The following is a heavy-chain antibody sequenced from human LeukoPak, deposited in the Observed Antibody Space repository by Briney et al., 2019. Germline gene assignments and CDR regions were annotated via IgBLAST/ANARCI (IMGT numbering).Heavy chain of an antibody. D-gene: IGHD6-13*01. Sequence: GGSLRLSCAASGFTFSSYAMSWVRQAPGKGLEWVSLISGDGASTYYADSVKGRFTISRDNSKSTLYLQMNSLRAEDTRVYYCAKLVKDSSNWWYFDYWGQGTLVTVSS. CDR3: AKLVKDSSNWWYFDY. CDR1: GFTFSSYA. CDR2: ISGDGAST. V-gene: IGHV3-23*01. J-gene: IGHJ4*02.